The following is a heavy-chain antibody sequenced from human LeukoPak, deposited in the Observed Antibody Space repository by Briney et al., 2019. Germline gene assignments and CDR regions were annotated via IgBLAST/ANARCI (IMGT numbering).Heavy chain of an antibody. D-gene: IGHD6-13*01. CDR2: ISNDGRNK. CDR3: ASKIGYSSSWYVGYFDY. Sequence: PGGSLRLSCTASGFTFSAYAMMWVRQAPGKGLEWVAVISNDGRNKYYADSVKGRFTISRDNSKNTLYLQMNSLRAEDTAVYYCASKIGYSSSWYVGYFDYWGQGTLVTVSS. CDR1: GFTFSAYA. V-gene: IGHV3-30*04. J-gene: IGHJ4*02.